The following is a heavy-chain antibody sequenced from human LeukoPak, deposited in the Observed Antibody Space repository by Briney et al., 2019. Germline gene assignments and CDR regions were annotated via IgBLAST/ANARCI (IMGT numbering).Heavy chain of an antibody. J-gene: IGHJ4*02. V-gene: IGHV3-74*01. CDR2: INSDGSST. Sequence: PGGSLRLSCAASGFTFSSYWIHWVRQAPGEGLVRLSRINSDGSSTSYADSVKGRFTISRDNAKNTLYLQMNSLRAEDTAVYYCARSRRYSYAAYWGQGTLVTVSS. CDR1: GFTFSSYW. CDR3: ARSRRYSYAAY. D-gene: IGHD5-18*01.